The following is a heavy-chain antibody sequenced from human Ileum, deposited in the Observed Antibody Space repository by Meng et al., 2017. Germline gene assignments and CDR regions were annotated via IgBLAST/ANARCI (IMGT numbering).Heavy chain of an antibody. J-gene: IGHJ4*02. Sequence: ASVKVSCKASGYTFTAYYIHWVRQAPGQGLEWMGWIKPNSGDTKYAQKFQGRVTMTRDTSINTPYMDLSSLGSDDTAVYYCSRSWIEEWSPNFDFWGQGTQVTVSS. D-gene: IGHD5-12*01. CDR2: IKPNSGDT. V-gene: IGHV1-2*02. CDR1: GYTFTAYY. CDR3: SRSWIEEWSPNFDF.